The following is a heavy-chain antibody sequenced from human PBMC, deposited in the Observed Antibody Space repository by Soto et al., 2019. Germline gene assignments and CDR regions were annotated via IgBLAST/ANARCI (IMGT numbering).Heavy chain of an antibody. CDR3: ARGIEAAGNRYDRVGGLDFDY. J-gene: IGHJ4*01. CDR2: ISADNGNT. CDR1: GYPFTTYD. D-gene: IGHD1-26*01. Sequence: DSVQVSCTASGYPFTTYDITWVRQAPGQGLAWMGWISADNGNTNYAQRLQGRVTMTTATSTSTAYMELRSLTSDDTAVYYCARGIEAAGNRYDRVGGLDFDY. V-gene: IGHV1-18*04.